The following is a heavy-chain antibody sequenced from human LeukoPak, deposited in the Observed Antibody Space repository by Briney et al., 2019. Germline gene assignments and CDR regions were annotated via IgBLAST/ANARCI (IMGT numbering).Heavy chain of an antibody. J-gene: IGHJ6*03. V-gene: IGHV3-48*04. CDR2: ISPRSETI. Sequence: PGGSLRLSCAASGFTFSSYSMNWVRHPPGKGLEWVSYISPRSETIYYAESVKGRFTVSRDDSKDSLYLQVHTLRAEDTAVYYCARIDGPTVFTYYMDLWGKGTTVTVAS. CDR3: ARIDGPTVFTYYMDL. D-gene: IGHD3-16*01. CDR1: GFTFSSYS.